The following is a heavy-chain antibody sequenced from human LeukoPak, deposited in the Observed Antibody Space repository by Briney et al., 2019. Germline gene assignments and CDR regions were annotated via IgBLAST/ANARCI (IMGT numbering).Heavy chain of an antibody. CDR2: ISAYNGNT. CDR1: GYTFTSYG. V-gene: IGHV1-18*01. D-gene: IGHD3-22*01. CDR3: ARDLRYYHSSGYWDY. J-gene: IGHJ4*02. Sequence: GASVKVSCKASGYTFTSYGISWVRQAPGQGLEWMGWISAYNGNTNYAQKLQGRVNMTTDTSTSTAYMELRSLRSDDTAVYYCARDLRYYHSSGYWDYWGQGTLVTVSS.